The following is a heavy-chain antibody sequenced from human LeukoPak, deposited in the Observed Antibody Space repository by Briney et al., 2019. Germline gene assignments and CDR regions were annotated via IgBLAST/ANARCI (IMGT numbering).Heavy chain of an antibody. Sequence: GGSLRLSCAASGFTFSSYAMSWVRQAPGKGLEWVSAISGNGGSTYYADSVKGRFTIARDNSKNTLHLQMNSLRDEDTAVYYCAKEAVAGYYFDYWGQGTLVTVSS. J-gene: IGHJ4*02. CDR3: AKEAVAGYYFDY. D-gene: IGHD6-19*01. CDR1: GFTFSSYA. V-gene: IGHV3-23*01. CDR2: ISGNGGST.